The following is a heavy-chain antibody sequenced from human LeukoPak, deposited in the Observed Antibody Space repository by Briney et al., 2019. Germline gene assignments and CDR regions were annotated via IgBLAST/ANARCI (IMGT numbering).Heavy chain of an antibody. CDR2: IRYDGSNK. Sequence: GGSLRLSCAASGFTFSSSAMSWVRQAPGKGLEWVAFIRYDGSNKYYADSVKGRFTISRDNSKNTLYLQMNSLRAEDTAVYYCAKDKWELLQGAFDIWGQGTMVTVSS. CDR3: AKDKWELLQGAFDI. V-gene: IGHV3-30*02. CDR1: GFTFSSSA. J-gene: IGHJ3*02. D-gene: IGHD1-26*01.